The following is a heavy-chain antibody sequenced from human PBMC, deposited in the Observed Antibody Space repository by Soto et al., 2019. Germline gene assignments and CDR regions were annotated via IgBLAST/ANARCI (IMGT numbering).Heavy chain of an antibody. J-gene: IGHJ6*02. CDR2: IIPIFRTP. CDR3: ARDKDRQQLGGNYYYGIDV. V-gene: IGHV1-69*12. Sequence: QVQLVQSGAEVKKPGSSVTVSCKASGGTFGNSAVSWVRQAPGQGLEWMAGIIPIFRTPDYAQKFQGRVTITADESTSTVYMALTSLRSEDTAVYYCARDKDRQQLGGNYYYGIDVWGQGTTVTVSS. D-gene: IGHD3-3*02. CDR1: GGTFGNSA.